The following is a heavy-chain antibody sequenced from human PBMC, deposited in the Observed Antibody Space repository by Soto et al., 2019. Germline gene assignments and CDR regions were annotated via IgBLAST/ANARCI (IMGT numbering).Heavy chain of an antibody. CDR2: INASGGST. Sequence: GASVKVSCKASGYTFTSSYMHWVRKAPGQGLEWMGIINASGGSTTYAQKFQGRVTMTRDTSTSTVYMELSSLRSEDTAVYYCGSPAHDTSGYEPIDYWGQGTLVTVSS. V-gene: IGHV1-46*03. J-gene: IGHJ4*02. CDR3: GSPAHDTSGYEPIDY. D-gene: IGHD3-22*01. CDR1: GYTFTSSY.